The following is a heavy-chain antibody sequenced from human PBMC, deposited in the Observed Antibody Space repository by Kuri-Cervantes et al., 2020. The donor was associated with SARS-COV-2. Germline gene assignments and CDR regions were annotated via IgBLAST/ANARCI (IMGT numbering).Heavy chain of an antibody. D-gene: IGHD1-7*01. J-gene: IGHJ4*02. Sequence: GGSLRLSCAASGFTFSSSWMHWVCQAPEKGLEWVADIKCDGSEKYYVDSVKGRLTISRDNAKNSLYLQVNSLRAEDTAVYYCARVVPGGSHRTGTTHYWGQGTLVTVSS. V-gene: IGHV3-52*01. CDR2: IKCDGSEK. CDR1: GFTFSSSW. CDR3: ARVVPGGSHRTGTTHY.